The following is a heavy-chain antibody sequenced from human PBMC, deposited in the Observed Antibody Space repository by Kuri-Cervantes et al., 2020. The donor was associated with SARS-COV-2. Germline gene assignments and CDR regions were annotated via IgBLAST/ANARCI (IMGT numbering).Heavy chain of an antibody. CDR1: GGSISSYY. CDR3: ARDLIGLVPAPVLGLGPHYYYFHMDV. V-gene: IGHV4-34*01. D-gene: IGHD2-2*01. Sequence: SETLSLTCTVSGGSISSYYWSWIRQPPGEGLEWIGEINHSGGTNYNSSLKSRVTISVDTSKNQFSLKLTSVTAADTAVYYCARDLIGLVPAPVLGLGPHYYYFHMDVWGQGTTVTVSS. J-gene: IGHJ6*02. CDR2: INHSGGT.